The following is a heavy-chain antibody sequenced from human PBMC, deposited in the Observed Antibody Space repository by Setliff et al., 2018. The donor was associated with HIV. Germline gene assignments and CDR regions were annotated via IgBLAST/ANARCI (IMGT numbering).Heavy chain of an antibody. CDR1: GFTVSTNY. CDR3: ASIELAAMVPVDY. D-gene: IGHD5-18*01. J-gene: IGHJ4*02. CDR2: ISSSSYYI. Sequence: GGSLRLSCAASGFTVSTNYMSWVRQAPGKGLEWVSSISSSSYYIYYADSVKGRFTISGDNAKNSLFLQMNSLRAEDTAVYYCASIELAAMVPVDYWGQGTLVTVSS. V-gene: IGHV3-21*01.